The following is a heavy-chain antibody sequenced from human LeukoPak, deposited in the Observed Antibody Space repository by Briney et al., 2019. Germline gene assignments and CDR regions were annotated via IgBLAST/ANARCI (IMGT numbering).Heavy chain of an antibody. CDR1: GDTFNNYS. CDR2: VIPFFGPA. V-gene: IGHV1-69*05. J-gene: IGHJ4*02. Sequence: SVKVSCKASGDTFNNYSINGVRQAPGQGLYWMGGVIPFFGPANYAQKFQGRVTITTDESTSTAYMELSSLTSDDTAVYYCATPGGELPFAHWGQGTLVTVSS. CDR3: ATPGGELPFAH. D-gene: IGHD3-16*01.